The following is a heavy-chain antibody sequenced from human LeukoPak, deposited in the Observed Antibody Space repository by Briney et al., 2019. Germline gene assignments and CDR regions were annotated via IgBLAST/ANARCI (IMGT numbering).Heavy chain of an antibody. D-gene: IGHD2-21*01. J-gene: IGHJ3*02. CDR2: IYYSGST. CDR1: GGSISRGDYY. Sequence: SETLSLTCTVSGGSISRGDYYWSWIRQPPGKGLEYIGDIYYSGSTYYNPSLKSRVTISVDTSKNQFSLKLSSVTAADTAVYSCARHSRNDAFDIWGQGTMVTVSS. CDR3: ARHSRNDAFDI. V-gene: IGHV4-30-4*08.